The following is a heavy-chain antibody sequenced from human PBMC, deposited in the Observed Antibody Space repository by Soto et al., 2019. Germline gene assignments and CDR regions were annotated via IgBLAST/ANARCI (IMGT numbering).Heavy chain of an antibody. CDR1: GFTFKNYG. Sequence: QVQLVESGGAVVQPGRSLRLSCEASGFTFKNYGFHWVRQAPGKGLEWVAVILYGGTVEYYADSVRGRFSVSRDDSRATFFLQMSHLRPDDTGLYFCARGDTYGLDVWGRGTTVTVSS. V-gene: IGHV3-30*03. CDR3: ARGDTYGLDV. J-gene: IGHJ6*02. CDR2: ILYGGTVE.